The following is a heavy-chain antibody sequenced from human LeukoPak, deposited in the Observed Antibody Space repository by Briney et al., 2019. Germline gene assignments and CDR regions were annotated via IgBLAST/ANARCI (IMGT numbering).Heavy chain of an antibody. V-gene: IGHV3-48*01. Sequence: GGSLRLSCAASGFTFSNYNMIWVRQAPGKGLESVSYFSSSGSTMHYADSVRGRFTISRDNAKKSLYLQMNSLRAEDTAVYYCARVWDGYSGEDYWGQGTLVTVSS. J-gene: IGHJ4*02. CDR3: ARVWDGYSGEDY. CDR1: GFTFSNYN. D-gene: IGHD5-18*01. CDR2: FSSSGSTM.